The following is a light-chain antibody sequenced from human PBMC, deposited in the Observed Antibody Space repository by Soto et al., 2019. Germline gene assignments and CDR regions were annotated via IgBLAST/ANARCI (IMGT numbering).Light chain of an antibody. Sequence: EIVLTQSPGTLSLSPGERATFSCRASQSVSNSSLAWYHQKPGQAPRLLLFAASRRATGIPDTFSGSGSGTDFTLTISRLEPEDFASYYCQQYNSFLFTFGPGTKVDIK. CDR2: AAS. V-gene: IGKV3-20*01. J-gene: IGKJ3*01. CDR1: QSVSNSS. CDR3: QQYNSFLFT.